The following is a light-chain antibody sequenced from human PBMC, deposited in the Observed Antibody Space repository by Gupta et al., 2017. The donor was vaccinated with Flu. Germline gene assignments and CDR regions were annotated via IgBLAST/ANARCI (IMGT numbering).Light chain of an antibody. CDR1: SHNFGAGYD. CDR2: GNK. V-gene: IGLV1-40*01. J-gene: IGLJ3*02. Sequence: QSVLTQPTSVFVAPGPRFPISCTESSHNFGAGYDGHWYQQVTGTAPELLIYGNKKRASGVPDRFSGSKSGTSATLAITGLQAEDEADYYCQSYYITLSGSVVGGGTKLTVL. CDR3: QSYYITLSGSV.